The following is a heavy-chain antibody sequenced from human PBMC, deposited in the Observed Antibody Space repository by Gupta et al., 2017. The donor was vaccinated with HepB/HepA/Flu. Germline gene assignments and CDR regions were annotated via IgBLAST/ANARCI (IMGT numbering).Heavy chain of an antibody. D-gene: IGHD2-2*01. CDR2: IIPIFGTA. CDR3: ARDVGYCSSTSCWKWFDP. Sequence: QVQLVQSGAEVKKPGSSVKVSCKASGGTFSSYAISWVRQAPGQGLEWMGGIIPIFGTANSAQKFQGRVTITADESTSTAYMELSSLRSEDTAVYYCARDVGYCSSTSCWKWFDPWGQGTLVTVSS. V-gene: IGHV1-69*01. J-gene: IGHJ5*02. CDR1: GGTFSSYA.